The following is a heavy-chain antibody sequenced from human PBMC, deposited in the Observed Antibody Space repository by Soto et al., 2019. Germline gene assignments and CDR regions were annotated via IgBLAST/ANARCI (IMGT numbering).Heavy chain of an antibody. CDR2: ISSSSSYI. CDR1: GFTISSHS. J-gene: IGHJ6*02. V-gene: IGHV3-21*01. CDR3: ATRMDV. Sequence: WGSPRLSCAAPGFTISSHSMNWVRQAPGKGLEWVSSISSSSSYIYYADSVKSRFTISRDNAKNSLYPQMNSLRAEDTAVYYCATRMDVWGQGTTVTVSS.